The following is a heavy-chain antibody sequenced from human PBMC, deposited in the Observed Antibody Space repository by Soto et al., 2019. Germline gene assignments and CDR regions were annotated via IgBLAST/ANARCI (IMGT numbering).Heavy chain of an antibody. Sequence: GGSLRLSCAASGFTFSSYGMHWVRQAPGKGLEWVAVISYDGSNKYYADSVKGRFTISRDNSKNTLYLQMNSLRAEDTAVYYCADVGATTGFDYWGQGTLVTVSS. V-gene: IGHV3-30*03. J-gene: IGHJ4*02. CDR2: ISYDGSNK. CDR3: ADVGATTGFDY. CDR1: GFTFSSYG. D-gene: IGHD1-26*01.